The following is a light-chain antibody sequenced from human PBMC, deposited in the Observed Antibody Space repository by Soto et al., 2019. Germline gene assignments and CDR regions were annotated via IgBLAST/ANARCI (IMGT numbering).Light chain of an antibody. CDR1: QSVSSN. J-gene: IGKJ4*01. V-gene: IGKV3-15*01. Sequence: EIVMTQSPATLSVSPGERATISCRASQSVSSNLAWYQQKPGQAPRLLIYGASTRATGIPARFRGSGSGTEFTLTITSRRSEDFEVYYCQQYNNWPPLTFGGGTKVEIK. CDR2: GAS. CDR3: QQYNNWPPLT.